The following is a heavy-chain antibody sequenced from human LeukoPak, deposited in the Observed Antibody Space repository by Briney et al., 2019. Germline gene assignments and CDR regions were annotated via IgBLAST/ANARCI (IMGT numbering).Heavy chain of an antibody. V-gene: IGHV1-69*04. J-gene: IGHJ4*02. CDR2: IIPILGIA. D-gene: IGHD5-12*01. CDR1: GGTFSSYA. Sequence: SVKVSCKASGGTFSSYAISWVRQAPGQGLEWMGRIIPILGIANYAQKFQGRFTMTWDTSISTAYMELSSLRSEDTAVYYCAREYRHQPDWGQGTLVTVPS. CDR3: AREYRHQPD.